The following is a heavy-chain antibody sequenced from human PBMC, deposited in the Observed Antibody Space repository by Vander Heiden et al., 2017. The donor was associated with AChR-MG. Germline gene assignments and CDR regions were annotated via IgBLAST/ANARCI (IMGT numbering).Heavy chain of an antibody. V-gene: IGHV3-23*01. Sequence: EVQLLESGGGLVQPGGSLRPSCSASGFTFSSYAMSWVRQAPGKGLEWVSAISGSGGSTYYADSVKGRFTISRDNSKNTLYLQMNSLRAEDTAVYYCANSYCSGGSCYSHYYYGMDVWGQGTTVTVSS. CDR1: GFTFSSYA. CDR2: ISGSGGST. J-gene: IGHJ6*02. CDR3: ANSYCSGGSCYSHYYYGMDV. D-gene: IGHD2-15*01.